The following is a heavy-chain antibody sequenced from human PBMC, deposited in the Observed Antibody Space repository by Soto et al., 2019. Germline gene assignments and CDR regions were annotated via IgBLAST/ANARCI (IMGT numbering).Heavy chain of an antibody. CDR2: IDPDGSVK. D-gene: IGHD3-22*01. J-gene: IGHJ4*02. V-gene: IGHV3-7*01. Sequence: HPGGSLRLSCAASGFSFSAYWINWVRQTPGKGLEWVANIDPDGSVKNYAESVKGRFTISRDNAKNSLYLQMNSLRGEDTAVYSCARGYDYLIDYWGQGTLVTVSS. CDR1: GFSFSAYW. CDR3: ARGYDYLIDY.